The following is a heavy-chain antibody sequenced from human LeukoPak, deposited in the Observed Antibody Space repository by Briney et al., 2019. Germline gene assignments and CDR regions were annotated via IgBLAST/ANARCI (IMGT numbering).Heavy chain of an antibody. CDR3: ARGASSWYLVYFQH. V-gene: IGHV3-30*02. Sequence: GGSLRLFCAASGFTFSIYGMSCVRQAPGRGLECVTFIQYDGGNTYYADSVKGRFTISRHNDKNSLYLQMNSLRAEDTAVYYCARGASSWYLVYFQHWGQGTLVTVSS. J-gene: IGHJ1*01. D-gene: IGHD6-13*01. CDR2: IQYDGGNT. CDR1: GFTFSIYG.